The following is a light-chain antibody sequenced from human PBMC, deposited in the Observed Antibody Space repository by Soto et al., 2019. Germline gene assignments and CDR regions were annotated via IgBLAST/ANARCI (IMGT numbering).Light chain of an antibody. CDR3: SSYTSSSTLVV. CDR2: EVS. J-gene: IGLJ2*01. CDR1: SSDVGGYNY. Sequence: QSALTQPASVSGSPGQSNTICCTGTSSDVGGYNYVSWYQQHPGKAPKLMIYEVSNRPSGVSNRFSGSKSGNTASLTISGLQAEDEADYYCSSYTSSSTLVVFGGGTKLTVL. V-gene: IGLV2-14*01.